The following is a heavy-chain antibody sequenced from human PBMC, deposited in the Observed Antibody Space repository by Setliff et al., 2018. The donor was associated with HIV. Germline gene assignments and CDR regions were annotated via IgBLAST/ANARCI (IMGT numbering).Heavy chain of an antibody. CDR3: VTVVQDDLGVALFDY. CDR2: VYFNGIT. D-gene: IGHD3-3*01. V-gene: IGHV4-39*01. J-gene: IGHJ4*02. Sequence: SETLSLTCSVSGDAGSSRKYYWGWIRQSPGKGLEWIGSVYFNGITHDNPSLKSRVTTSVDTSKNQFFLHLSSVTAADTAICYCVTVVQDDLGVALFDYWGQGALVTVSS. CDR1: GDAGSSRKYY.